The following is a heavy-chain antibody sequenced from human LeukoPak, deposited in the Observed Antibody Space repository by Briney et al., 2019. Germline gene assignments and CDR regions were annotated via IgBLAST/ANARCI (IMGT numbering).Heavy chain of an antibody. J-gene: IGHJ4*02. CDR2: IGPHSTFT. CDR3: VREGEGPLSKDFDY. V-gene: IGHV1-2*02. CDR1: GLTFTDHY. D-gene: IGHD2/OR15-2a*01. Sequence: ASVKVSCKSSGLTFTDHYIHWVRQGPGQGLEWMGYIGPHSTFTSSPQEFQGRVTMTRDASMSTAYMELTRLTSDDTAVYYCVREGEGPLSKDFDYWGQGTLVTASS.